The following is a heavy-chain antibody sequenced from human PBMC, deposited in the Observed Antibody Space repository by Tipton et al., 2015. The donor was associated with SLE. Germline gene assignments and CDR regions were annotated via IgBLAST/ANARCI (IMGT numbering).Heavy chain of an antibody. CDR2: INSDSSST. CDR3: ARAPVQYYTIDV. CDR1: GFTFYNYW. J-gene: IGHJ6*02. Sequence: SLRLSCAASGFTFYNYWMHWVRQAPGKGLVWVSRINSDSSSTSYADSVKGRFTISRDNAKNTFYLQTNSLRAEDTAVYYCARAPVQYYTIDVWGRGTTVTVSS. V-gene: IGHV3-74*01.